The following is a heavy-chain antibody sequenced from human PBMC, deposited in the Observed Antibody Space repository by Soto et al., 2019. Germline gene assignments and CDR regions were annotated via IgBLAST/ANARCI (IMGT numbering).Heavy chain of an antibody. Sequence: GASVKVSCKSSGYTFTSYAMHWVRQAPGQRLEWMGWINAGNGNTKYSQKFQGRVTITRDTSASTAYMELSSLRSEDTAVYYCARWSQPTPGVPNYYYYGMDVWGQGTTVTVSS. V-gene: IGHV1-3*01. CDR1: GYTFTSYA. CDR3: ARWSQPTPGVPNYYYYGMDV. D-gene: IGHD2-15*01. CDR2: INAGNGNT. J-gene: IGHJ6*02.